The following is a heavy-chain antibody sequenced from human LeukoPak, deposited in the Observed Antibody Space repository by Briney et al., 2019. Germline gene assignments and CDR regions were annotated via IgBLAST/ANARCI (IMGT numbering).Heavy chain of an antibody. CDR2: INHSGST. CDR3: ATARSSGYWRDAFDI. D-gene: IGHD3-22*01. Sequence: SETLSLTCAVYGGSFSGYYWSWIRQPPGKGLEWIGEINHSGSTNYNPSLKSRVTISVDTSKNQFSLKLSSVTAADTAVYYCATARSSGYWRDAFDIWGQGTMVTVSS. V-gene: IGHV4-34*01. J-gene: IGHJ3*02. CDR1: GGSFSGYY.